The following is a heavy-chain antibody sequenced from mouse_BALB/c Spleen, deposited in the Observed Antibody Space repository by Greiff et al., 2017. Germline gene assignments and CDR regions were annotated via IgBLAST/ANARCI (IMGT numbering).Heavy chain of an antibody. Sequence: EVQLQQSGTVLSRPGASVKMSCKASGYSFTSYWMHWVKQRPGQGLEWIGAIYPGNSDTSYNQKFKGKAKLTAVTSASTAYMELSSLTNEDSAVYYCTRDGYSAWFAYWGQGTLVTVSA. V-gene: IGHV1-5*01. CDR3: TRDGYSAWFAY. D-gene: IGHD2-3*01. CDR2: IYPGNSDT. CDR1: GYSFTSYW. J-gene: IGHJ3*01.